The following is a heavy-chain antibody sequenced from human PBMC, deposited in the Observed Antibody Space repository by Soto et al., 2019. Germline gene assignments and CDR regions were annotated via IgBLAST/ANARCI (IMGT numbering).Heavy chain of an antibody. J-gene: IGHJ4*02. D-gene: IGHD3-9*01. CDR2: IKEDESEK. V-gene: IGHV3-7*03. Sequence: GGSLRLSCAASGFTFSTSWMSWVRQAPGKGLEWLATIKEDESEKYYVDSVKGRFTVSRDNAKNSLYLQLNSLRAEDTAVYYCARGDYFDRRFDYWGQGNLVTVSS. CDR1: GFTFSTSW. CDR3: ARGDYFDRRFDY.